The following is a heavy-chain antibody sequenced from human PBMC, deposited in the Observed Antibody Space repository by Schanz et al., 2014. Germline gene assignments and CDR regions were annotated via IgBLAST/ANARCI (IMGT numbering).Heavy chain of an antibody. CDR1: TFTFSSDW. CDR2: IKEDGSVK. CDR3: AKDLGVDCGDGCFNWYFDL. V-gene: IGHV3-7*04. J-gene: IGHJ2*01. Sequence: EVQLLESGGGLVQPGGSLRLSCAASTFTFSSDWMSWVRQAPGKGLEWVANIKEDGSVKDYVDSVKGRFTISRDNAKNSLFLQMNSLRAEDTAVYYCAKDLGVDCGDGCFNWYFDLWGRGTLXTVSS. D-gene: IGHD2-21*02.